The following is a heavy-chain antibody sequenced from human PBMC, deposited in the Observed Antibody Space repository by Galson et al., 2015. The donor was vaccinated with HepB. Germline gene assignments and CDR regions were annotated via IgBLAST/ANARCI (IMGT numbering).Heavy chain of an antibody. D-gene: IGHD4-11*01. CDR2: ISSSGSTI. J-gene: IGHJ6*03. CDR3: ARSNKWANSNYNPYYYYMDV. Sequence: SLRLSCAASGFTFSDYYMTWIRQAPGKGLEWVSYISSSGSTIFYADSVKGRFTTSRDNAKKSLYLQMNSLRAEDTAVYYWARSNKWANSNYNPYYYYMDVWGKGTTVTVSS. V-gene: IGHV3-11*01. CDR1: GFTFSDYY.